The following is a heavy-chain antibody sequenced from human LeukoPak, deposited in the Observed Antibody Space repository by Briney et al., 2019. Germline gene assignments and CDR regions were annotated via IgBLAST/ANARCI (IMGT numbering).Heavy chain of an antibody. J-gene: IGHJ4*02. CDR2: INHSGST. CDR1: GGPFSGYY. CDR3: ARGTTGSTILDY. V-gene: IGHV4-34*01. Sequence: PSETLSLTCAVYGGPFSGYYWSWIRQPPGKGLEWIGEINHSGSTNYNPSLKSRVTISVDTSKNQFSLKLSSVTAADTAVYYCARGTTGSTILDYWGQGTLVTVSS. D-gene: IGHD2/OR15-2a*01.